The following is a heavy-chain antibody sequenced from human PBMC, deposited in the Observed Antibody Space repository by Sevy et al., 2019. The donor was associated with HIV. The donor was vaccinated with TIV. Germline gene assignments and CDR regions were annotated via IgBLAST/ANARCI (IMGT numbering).Heavy chain of an antibody. CDR3: ARGHDYGDYGGYYYYYMDV. CDR2: ISSSSSTI. V-gene: IGHV3-48*02. D-gene: IGHD4-17*01. J-gene: IGHJ6*03. CDR1: GFTFSSYS. Sequence: GGSLRLSCAASGFTFSSYSMNWVRQAPGKGLEWVSYISSSSSTIYYADSVTGRFTISRDNAKNSLYLQMNSLRDEDTAVYYCARGHDYGDYGGYYYYYMDVWGKGTTVTVSS.